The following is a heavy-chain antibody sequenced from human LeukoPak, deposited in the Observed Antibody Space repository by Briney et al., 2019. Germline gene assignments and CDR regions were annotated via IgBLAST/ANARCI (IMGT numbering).Heavy chain of an antibody. V-gene: IGHV3-23*01. Sequence: GGSLRLSSSVSGFTYTDYSMSWVRQVPGKVLEWVSGLGRTGEYKYYRDSMKGRFTISRDNPKEMVFLQMNSMRAEDTAIYYCVKDRPCGNCMPMDAWGQGTTV. CDR3: VKDRPCGNCMPMDA. D-gene: IGHD1-1*01. CDR2: LGRTGEYK. J-gene: IGHJ6*02. CDR1: GFTYTDYS.